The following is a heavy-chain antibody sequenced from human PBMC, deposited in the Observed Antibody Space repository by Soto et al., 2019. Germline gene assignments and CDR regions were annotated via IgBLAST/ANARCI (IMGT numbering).Heavy chain of an antibody. CDR2: IYYSGST. CDR3: ARGTVVPAANWFDP. J-gene: IGHJ5*02. Sequence: PSETLSLTCTVSGGSISSGDYYWSWIRQPPGKGLGWVGYIYYSGSTYYNPSLKSRVTISVDTSKNQFSLKLSSVTAADTAVYYCARGTVVPAANWFDPWGQGTLVTVS. CDR1: GGSISSGDYY. V-gene: IGHV4-30-4*01. D-gene: IGHD2-2*01.